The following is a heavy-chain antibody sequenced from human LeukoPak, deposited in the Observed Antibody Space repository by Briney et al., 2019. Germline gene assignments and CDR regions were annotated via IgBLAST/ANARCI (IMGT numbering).Heavy chain of an antibody. D-gene: IGHD5-18*01. Sequence: SETLSLTCTVSGGSISSYYWSWIRQPPGKGLEWVGYISYSGSTKYNPSFKSRVTISVDTSKNQFSLKLSSVTAADTAVYYCARWLYSYGYFDYRGQGTLVTVSS. CDR1: GGSISSYY. CDR2: ISYSGST. J-gene: IGHJ4*02. V-gene: IGHV4-59*01. CDR3: ARWLYSYGYFDY.